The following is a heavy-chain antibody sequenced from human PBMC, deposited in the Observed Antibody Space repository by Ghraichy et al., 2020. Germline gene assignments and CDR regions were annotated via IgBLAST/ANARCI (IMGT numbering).Heavy chain of an antibody. D-gene: IGHD1-26*01. Sequence: SETLSLTCTVSGGSISSSSYYWGWIRQPPGKGLEWIGSIYYSGSTYYKSSLKSRVTISVDTSKNQFSLKLSSVTAADTAWYYCARRSSGSFFFDYWGQGTLVTVSS. CDR3: ARRSSGSFFFDY. V-gene: IGHV4-39*01. CDR2: IYYSGST. J-gene: IGHJ4*02. CDR1: GGSISSSSYY.